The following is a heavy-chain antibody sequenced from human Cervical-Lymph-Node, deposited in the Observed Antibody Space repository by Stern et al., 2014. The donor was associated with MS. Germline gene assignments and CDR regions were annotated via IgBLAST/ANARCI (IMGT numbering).Heavy chain of an antibody. V-gene: IGHV4-59*01. Sequence: QVQLQESGPGLVKPSETLSLTCTVSGGSISNYYWSWIRQPPGKELEWIGYIYYSGGTNYNPSLKSRLTISVDTSKNQFSLKLSSVTAADTAVYYCARSPGYYFDYWGQGTLITVSS. CDR3: ARSPGYYFDY. CDR2: IYYSGGT. CDR1: GGSISNYY. J-gene: IGHJ4*02. D-gene: IGHD3-10*01.